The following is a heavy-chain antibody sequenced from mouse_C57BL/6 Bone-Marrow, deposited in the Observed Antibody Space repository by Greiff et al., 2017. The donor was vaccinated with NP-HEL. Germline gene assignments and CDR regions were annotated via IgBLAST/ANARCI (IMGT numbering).Heavy chain of an antibody. D-gene: IGHD1-1*01. CDR3: ARRRGSRWYFDV. CDR2: IHPNSGST. Sequence: QVQLQQPGAELVKPGASVKLSCKASGYTFTSYWMHWVKQRPGQGLEWIGMIHPNSGSTNYNEKFKSKATLTVDKSSSTAYMQLSSLTSEDSAVYYCARRRGSRWYFDVWGTGTTVTVSS. J-gene: IGHJ1*03. CDR1: GYTFTSYW. V-gene: IGHV1-64*01.